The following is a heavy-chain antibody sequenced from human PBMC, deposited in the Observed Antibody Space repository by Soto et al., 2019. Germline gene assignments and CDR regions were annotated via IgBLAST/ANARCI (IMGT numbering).Heavy chain of an antibody. CDR3: ARQKVVTAKGMDV. V-gene: IGHV4-39*01. CDR2: IYYSGST. J-gene: IGHJ6*02. CDR1: GGYSRSSSYY. D-gene: IGHD2-21*02. Sequence: PSETLSRTCTVSGGYSRSSSYYWGWIRQPPGKGLEWIGSIYYSGSTYYNPSLKSRVTISVDTSKNQFSLKLSSVTAADTAVYYCARQKVVTAKGMDVWGQGTTVTVS.